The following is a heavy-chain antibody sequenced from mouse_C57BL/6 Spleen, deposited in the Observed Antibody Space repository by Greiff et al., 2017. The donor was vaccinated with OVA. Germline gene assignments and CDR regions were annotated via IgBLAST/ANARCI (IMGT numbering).Heavy chain of an antibody. CDR1: GYTFTSYW. CDR3: AYSSGYGFAY. Sequence: VQLQQPGAGLVMPGASVKLSCKASGYTFTSYWMPWVQQRPGQGLEWIGEIDPSGSYTNYTQKFKGKFTLTVDKSSSTAYMQLSSLTSEDSAVYYCAYSSGYGFAYWGQGTLVTVSA. V-gene: IGHV1-69*01. CDR2: IDPSGSYT. J-gene: IGHJ3*01. D-gene: IGHD3-2*02.